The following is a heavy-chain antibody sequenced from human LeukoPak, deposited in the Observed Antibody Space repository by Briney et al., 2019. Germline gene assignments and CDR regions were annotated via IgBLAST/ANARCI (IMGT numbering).Heavy chain of an antibody. D-gene: IGHD3-10*01. CDR2: ISAYNGNT. V-gene: IGHV1-18*01. Sequence: ASVKVSCKASGYTFTSYGISWVRQAPGQGLAWMGWISAYNGNTNYAQKLQGRVTMTTDTSTSTAYMELRSLRSDDTAVYYCARVGGAYGSGSYAFDIWGQGTMVTVSS. CDR1: GYTFTSYG. CDR3: ARVGGAYGSGSYAFDI. J-gene: IGHJ3*02.